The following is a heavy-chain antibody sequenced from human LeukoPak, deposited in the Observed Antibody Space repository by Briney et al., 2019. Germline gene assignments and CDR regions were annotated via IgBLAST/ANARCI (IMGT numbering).Heavy chain of an antibody. V-gene: IGHV3-23*01. D-gene: IGHD2-15*01. Sequence: PGGSLRLSCAASGFTFSGYAMTWVRQAPGKGLEWVSAISGSGGSTYYADPVKGRFTISRDNSKNTLYLQMNSLRAEDTAVYYCAKRVVAATLRAFDIWGQGTMVTVSS. CDR2: ISGSGGST. J-gene: IGHJ3*02. CDR3: AKRVVAATLRAFDI. CDR1: GFTFSGYA.